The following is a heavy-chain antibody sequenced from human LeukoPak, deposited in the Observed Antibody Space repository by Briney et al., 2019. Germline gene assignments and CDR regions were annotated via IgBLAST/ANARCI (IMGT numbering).Heavy chain of an antibody. CDR3: ARDDIVVVVAASHFDY. CDR2: ISAYNGNT. CDR1: GYTFTSYG. D-gene: IGHD2-15*01. V-gene: IGHV1-18*01. J-gene: IGHJ4*02. Sequence: VASVKVSCKASGYTFTSYGISWVRQAPGQGLEWMGWISAYNGNTNYAQKLQGRVTMTTDISTSTAYMELRSLRSDDTAVYYCARDDIVVVVAASHFDYWGQGTLVTVSS.